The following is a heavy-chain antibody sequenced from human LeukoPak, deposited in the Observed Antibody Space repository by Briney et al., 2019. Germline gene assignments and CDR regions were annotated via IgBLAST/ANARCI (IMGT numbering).Heavy chain of an antibody. V-gene: IGHV1-24*01. Sequence: ASVRVSCKASGYTFTSYDINWVRQAPGKGLEWMGGFDPEDGETIYAQKFQGRVTMTEDTSTDTAYMELSSLGSEDTAVYYCALLRGVRPHAFDIWGQGTMVTVSS. D-gene: IGHD3-10*01. J-gene: IGHJ3*02. CDR2: FDPEDGET. CDR1: GYTFTSYD. CDR3: ALLRGVRPHAFDI.